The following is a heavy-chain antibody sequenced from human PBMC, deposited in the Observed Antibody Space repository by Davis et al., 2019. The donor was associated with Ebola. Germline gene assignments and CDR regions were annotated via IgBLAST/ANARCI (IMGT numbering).Heavy chain of an antibody. V-gene: IGHV3-11*01. CDR2: ISSSGSTI. D-gene: IGHD3-3*01. Sequence: GESLKISCAASGFTFSDYYMSWIRQAPGKGLEWVSYISSSGSTIYYADSVKGRFTISRHNSKNTLYLQMNSLRAEDTAVYYCARSGDDDFWSGYHYGMDVWGQGTTVTVSS. CDR3: ARSGDDDFWSGYHYGMDV. J-gene: IGHJ6*02. CDR1: GFTFSDYY.